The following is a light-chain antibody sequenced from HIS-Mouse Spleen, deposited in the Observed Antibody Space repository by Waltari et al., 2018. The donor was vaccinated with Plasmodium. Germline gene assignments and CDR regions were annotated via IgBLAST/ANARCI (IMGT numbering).Light chain of an antibody. Sequence: SYELTQPPSVSESPRQTARITCSGDALPKKYAYWYQQKSGQAPVLFIYEDSKRPPGIPERFSGSSSGTMATLTISGAQVEDEADYYCYSTDSSGNHRVFGGGTKLTVL. J-gene: IGLJ3*02. CDR1: ALPKKY. CDR3: YSTDSSGNHRV. CDR2: EDS. V-gene: IGLV3-10*01.